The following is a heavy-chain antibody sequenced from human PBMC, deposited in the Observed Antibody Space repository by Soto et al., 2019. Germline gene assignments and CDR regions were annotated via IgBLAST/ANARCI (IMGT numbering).Heavy chain of an antibody. V-gene: IGHV3-21*01. D-gene: IGHD3-3*01. CDR2: ISSSSSYI. Sequence: GSLRLSCAASGFTFSSYSMNWVRQAPGKGLEWVSSISSSSSYIYYADSVKGRFTISRDNAKNSLYLQMNSLRAEDTAVYYCARDPPYYDFWSRLYYYYGMDVWGQGTTVTVSS. CDR3: ARDPPYYDFWSRLYYYYGMDV. J-gene: IGHJ6*02. CDR1: GFTFSSYS.